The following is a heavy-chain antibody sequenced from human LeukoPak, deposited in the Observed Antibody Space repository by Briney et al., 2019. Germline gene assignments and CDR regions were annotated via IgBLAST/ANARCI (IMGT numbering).Heavy chain of an antibody. Sequence: SETLSLTCTVSGGSISSYYWSWIRQPPGKGLEWIGYISYSGSTNYNPSLKSRVTISVDTSNNQFSLRLSSVTAADTAVYYCARAGGYGGAAGYWGQGILVTVSS. J-gene: IGHJ4*02. CDR2: ISYSGST. CDR3: ARAGGYGGAAGY. CDR1: GGSISSYY. V-gene: IGHV4-59*01. D-gene: IGHD4-23*01.